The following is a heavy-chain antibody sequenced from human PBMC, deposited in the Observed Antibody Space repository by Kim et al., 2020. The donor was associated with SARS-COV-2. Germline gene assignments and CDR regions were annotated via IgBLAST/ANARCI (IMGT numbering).Heavy chain of an antibody. CDR3: ERTHEGVREFDS. J-gene: IGHJ4*02. CDR2: FYSSGIT. D-gene: IGHD3-10*02. Sequence: SETLSLTCSVSGGSITSGPYYWNWIRQPAGKGLEWVGRFYSSGITHYNPSLIGRVTISIDKSKNQFSLRLSSVTAADTAVYYCERTHEGVREFDSWGQGTLVTVSS. CDR1: GGSITSGPYY. V-gene: IGHV4-61*02.